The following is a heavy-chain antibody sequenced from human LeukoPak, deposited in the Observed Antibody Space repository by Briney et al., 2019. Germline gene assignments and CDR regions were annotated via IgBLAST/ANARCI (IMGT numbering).Heavy chain of an antibody. CDR2: IYAGDTT. Sequence: GGSLRLSCAASGFTVSSNDMSWVRQAPGKGLEWVSVIYAGDTTSYADSVEGRFTISRDNSKNTLHLQMNSLRAEDTAVYYCARDPGYYYDSSGYSPYDYWGQGTLVTVSS. CDR1: GFTVSSND. D-gene: IGHD3-22*01. V-gene: IGHV3-53*01. J-gene: IGHJ4*02. CDR3: ARDPGYYYDSSGYSPYDY.